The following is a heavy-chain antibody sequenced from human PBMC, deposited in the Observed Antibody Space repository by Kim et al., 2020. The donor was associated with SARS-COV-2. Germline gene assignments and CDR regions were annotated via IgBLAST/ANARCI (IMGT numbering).Heavy chain of an antibody. J-gene: IGHJ4*02. D-gene: IGHD3-10*01. CDR3: AKDSSHYRFFDY. CDR1: GISFNSYA. CDR2: INGVGSNT. V-gene: IGHV3-23*01. Sequence: GGSLRLSCVASGISFNSYALSWVRQAPGKGLEWVSAINGVGSNTFYANSVKGRFTISRDNSKNTLYLHMCGLRPQDTSVYFCAKDSSHYRFFDYWGQGTPVTVSS.